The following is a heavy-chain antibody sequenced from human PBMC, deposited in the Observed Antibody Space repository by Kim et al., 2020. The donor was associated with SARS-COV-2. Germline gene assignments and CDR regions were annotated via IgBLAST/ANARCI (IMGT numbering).Heavy chain of an antibody. V-gene: IGHV1-18*01. CDR3: ARKLAVADFDY. D-gene: IGHD2-15*01. CDR2: ISTYNGNT. Sequence: ASVKVSCKASGYTFTNYGLTWVRQAPGQGLEWMGWISTYNGNTKYAQKFQGRVTMTTDTSTGTGYMEFRRLRSDDPAFYYCARKLAVADFDYWGQGTVVTVSS. J-gene: IGHJ4*02. CDR1: GYTFTNYG.